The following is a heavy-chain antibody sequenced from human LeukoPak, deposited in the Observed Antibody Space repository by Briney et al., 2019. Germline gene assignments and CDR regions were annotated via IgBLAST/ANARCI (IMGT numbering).Heavy chain of an antibody. CDR1: GFTFSSYS. CDR2: ISSSSSYI. V-gene: IGHV3-21*01. Sequence: GGSLRLSCAASGFTFSSYSMNWVRQAPGKGLEWVSSISSSSSYIYYADSVKGRFTIPRDNAKNSLYLQMNSLRAEDTAVYYCARPPNSSGYYSYWGQGTLVTVSS. D-gene: IGHD3-22*01. CDR3: ARPPNSSGYYSY. J-gene: IGHJ4*02.